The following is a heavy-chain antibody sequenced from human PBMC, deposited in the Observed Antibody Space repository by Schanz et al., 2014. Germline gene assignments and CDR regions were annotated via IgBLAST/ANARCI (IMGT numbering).Heavy chain of an antibody. V-gene: IGHV3-7*01. CDR3: ERFQSPHQPFDY. CDR1: GFTFSSYA. D-gene: IGHD2-2*01. CDR2: IKQDGSER. Sequence: EVQLLESGGGLVQPGGSLRLSCAVSGFTFSSYAMSWVRQAPGKGLEWVANIKQDGSERYYVDSVKGRFTISRDNAKNSLYLQMNSLRAEDTAVYYCERFQSPHQPFDYWGQGTLVTVSS. J-gene: IGHJ4*02.